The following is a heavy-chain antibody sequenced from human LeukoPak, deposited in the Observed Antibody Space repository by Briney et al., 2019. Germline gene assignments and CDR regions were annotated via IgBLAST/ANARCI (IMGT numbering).Heavy chain of an antibody. CDR2: TYYRSKWYY. Sequence: PSQTLSLTCAISGDSVSSNSAAWNWIRQSPSRGLEWLGRTYYRSKWYYDYAVAVKSRISINPDTSKNQFSLQLSSVTPEDTAVYYCARGDIRDGYNFRYWGQGTLVTVSS. CDR3: ARGDIRDGYNFRY. D-gene: IGHD5-24*01. J-gene: IGHJ4*02. V-gene: IGHV6-1*01. CDR1: GDSVSSNSAA.